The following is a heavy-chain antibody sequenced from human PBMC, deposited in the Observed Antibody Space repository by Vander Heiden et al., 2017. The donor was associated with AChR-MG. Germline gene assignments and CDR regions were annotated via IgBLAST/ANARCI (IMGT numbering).Heavy chain of an antibody. V-gene: IGHV3-30-3*01. D-gene: IGHD2-15*01. CDR3: ARGYCSGGSCYSEPWVDY. Sequence: QVQLVESGGGVVQPGRSLRLSCAPSGFTSSSYPMQWVRQAPGKGLEWLAVISYDGSNKYYADSVKGRFTISRDNSKNTLYLQMNSLRAEDTAVYYCARGYCSGGSCYSEPWVDYWGQGTLVTVSS. CDR1: GFTSSSYP. J-gene: IGHJ4*02. CDR2: ISYDGSNK.